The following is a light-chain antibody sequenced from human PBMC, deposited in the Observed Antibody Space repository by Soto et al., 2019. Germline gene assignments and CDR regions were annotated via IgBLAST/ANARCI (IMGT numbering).Light chain of an antibody. CDR1: QGIKND. J-gene: IGKJ1*01. Sequence: IRMTQSPSSLSASVGDRVTVTCRASQGIKNDLSWYQQKPGKAPKLLISAASSLQGGVPSRFSGRGSGTEFSLTITNLQPEDFATYYCLQVKNHPWTFGQGT. CDR2: AAS. CDR3: LQVKNHPWT. V-gene: IGKV1-6*02.